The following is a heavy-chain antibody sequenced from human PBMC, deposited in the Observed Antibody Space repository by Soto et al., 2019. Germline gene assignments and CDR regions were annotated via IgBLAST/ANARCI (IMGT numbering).Heavy chain of an antibody. CDR1: CGSVSSGSYY. V-gene: IGHV4-61*01. CDR3: SRAAAGRIDY. J-gene: IGHJ4*02. D-gene: IGHD6-13*01. CDR2: IYYSGST. Sequence: SETLSLTCTVSCGSVSSGSYYWSWIRQPPGKGLEWIGYIYYSGSTNYNPSPKSRVTISVDTSKNQFSLKLSSVTAAGTAVYYCSRAAAGRIDYWGQGPLVTLSS.